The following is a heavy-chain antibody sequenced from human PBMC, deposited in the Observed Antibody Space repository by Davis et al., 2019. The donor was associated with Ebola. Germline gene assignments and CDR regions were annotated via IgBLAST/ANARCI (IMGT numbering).Heavy chain of an antibody. D-gene: IGHD6-19*01. V-gene: IGHV3-23*01. CDR1: GFTFSSYA. CDR2: ISGSGGST. CDR3: AKDLDSSGWSPYYFDY. J-gene: IGHJ4*02. Sequence: PGGSLRLSCAASGFTFSSYAMSWVRQAPGKGLEWVSAISGSGGSTYYADSVKGRFTISRDNSKNTLYLQMNSLRAEDTAVYYCAKDLDSSGWSPYYFDYWGQGTLVTVSS.